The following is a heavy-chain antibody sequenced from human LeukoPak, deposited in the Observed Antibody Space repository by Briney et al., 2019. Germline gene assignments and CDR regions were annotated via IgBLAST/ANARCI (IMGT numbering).Heavy chain of an antibody. Sequence: SETLSLTCTVSGGSISSSSYYWGWIRQPPGKGLEWIGSIYYSGSTYYNPSLKSRVTISVDTSKNQSSLKLSSVTAADTAVYYCARGVYGSGSYLIYWGQGTLVTVSS. V-gene: IGHV4-39*07. CDR2: IYYSGST. J-gene: IGHJ4*02. D-gene: IGHD3-10*01. CDR3: ARGVYGSGSYLIY. CDR1: GGSISSSSYY.